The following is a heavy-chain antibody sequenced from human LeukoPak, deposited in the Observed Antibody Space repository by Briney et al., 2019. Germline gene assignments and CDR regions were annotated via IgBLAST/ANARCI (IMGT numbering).Heavy chain of an antibody. J-gene: IGHJ4*02. V-gene: IGHV3-23*01. CDR1: GFTFSSYA. D-gene: IGHD3-10*01. CDR2: ISGSGGST. CDR3: AKGYGSGNYYYGY. Sequence: GGSLRLSCAASGFTFSSYAMSWVRQAPGKGLEWVSAISGSGGSTYYADFVKGRFTISRDNSKDTLYLQMNSLRAEDTAVYYCAKGYGSGNYYYGYWGQGTLVTVSS.